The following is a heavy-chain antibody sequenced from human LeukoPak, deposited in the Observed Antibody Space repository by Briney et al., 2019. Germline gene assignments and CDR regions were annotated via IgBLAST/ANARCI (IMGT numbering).Heavy chain of an antibody. CDR1: GFTFGDYA. J-gene: IGHJ5*01. V-gene: IGHV3-49*03. Sequence: GGSLRLSCTASGFTFGDYAMSWFRQAPGKGLEWVGFIRSKAYGGTTEYAASVKGRFTISRDDSKSIAYLQMNSLKTEDTAVYYCTRRVVVAATWFDSWGQGTLVTVSS. CDR2: IRSKAYGGTT. D-gene: IGHD2-15*01. CDR3: TRRVVVAATWFDS.